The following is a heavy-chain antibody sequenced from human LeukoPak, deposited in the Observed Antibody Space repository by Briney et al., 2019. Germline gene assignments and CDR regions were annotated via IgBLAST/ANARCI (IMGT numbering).Heavy chain of an antibody. CDR1: GGSFSGYY. Sequence: SETLSLTCAVYGGSFSGYYWSWVRQPPGKGLEWIGEINHNGSTNYNPSLKSRVTISVDTSKNQFSLKLSSVTAADTAVYYCARGLYYDFWSGYGRGNWFDPWGQGTLVTVSS. CDR3: ARGLYYDFWSGYGRGNWFDP. V-gene: IGHV4-34*01. J-gene: IGHJ5*02. CDR2: INHNGST. D-gene: IGHD3-3*01.